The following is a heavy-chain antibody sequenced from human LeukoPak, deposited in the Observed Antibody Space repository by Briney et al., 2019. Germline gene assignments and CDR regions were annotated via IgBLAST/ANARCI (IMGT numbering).Heavy chain of an antibody. V-gene: IGHV1-69*13. CDR1: GGTFSSYA. Sequence: SVKVSCKASGGTFSSYAISWMRQAPGQGLEWMGGIIPIFGTANYAQKFQGRVTITADESTSTAYMELSSLRSEDTAVYYCARLGYCSGGSCYGYWFDPWGQETLVTVSS. D-gene: IGHD2-15*01. CDR2: IIPIFGTA. CDR3: ARLGYCSGGSCYGYWFDP. J-gene: IGHJ5*02.